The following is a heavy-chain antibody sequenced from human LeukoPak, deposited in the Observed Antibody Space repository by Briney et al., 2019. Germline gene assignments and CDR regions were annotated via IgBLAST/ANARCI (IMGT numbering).Heavy chain of an antibody. Sequence: SETLSLTCTVSGGSISSGGYYWSWIRQHPGKGLEWIGYIYYSGSTYYNPSLKSRVTISVDTSKNQFSLKLSSVTAADTAVYYCARRGRYSSSSYFDYWGQGTLVTVSS. CDR1: GGSISSGGYY. D-gene: IGHD6-13*01. CDR3: ARRGRYSSSSYFDY. V-gene: IGHV4-31*03. CDR2: IYYSGST. J-gene: IGHJ4*02.